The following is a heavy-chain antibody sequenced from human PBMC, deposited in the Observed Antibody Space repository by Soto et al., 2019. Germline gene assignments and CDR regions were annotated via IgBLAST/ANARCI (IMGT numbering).Heavy chain of an antibody. Sequence: VKVSCKSSGYTFTSYGISWVRQAPGQGLEWMGWISAYNGNTNYAQKLQGRVTMTTDTSTSTAYMELRSLRSDDTAVYYCAXXXXRFLEWXPPDYYYYYGMDVWGQGTTVTVSS. J-gene: IGHJ6*02. D-gene: IGHD3-3*01. CDR1: GYTFTSYG. CDR3: AXXXXRFLEWXPPDYYYYYGMDV. V-gene: IGHV1-18*01. CDR2: ISAYNGNT.